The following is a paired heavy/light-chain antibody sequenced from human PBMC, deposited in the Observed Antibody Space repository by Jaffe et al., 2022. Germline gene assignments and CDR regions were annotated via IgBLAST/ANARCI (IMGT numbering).Light chain of an antibody. Sequence: DVVLTQSPLSLPVTLGQPASISCRSSQSLVYSDGNTYLDWFQQRPGQSPRRLLYRVSNRDSGVPDRFSGSGSGTDFTLKISRVEAEDVGVFYCMQSTHWPLITFGQGTRLEIK. CDR1: QSLVYSDGNTY. J-gene: IGKJ5*01. CDR2: RVS. CDR3: MQSTHWPLIT. V-gene: IGKV2-30*01.
Heavy chain of an antibody. CDR3: ARHRPSDWGSDY. V-gene: IGHV4-38-2*01. CDR2: VYNGGST. CDR1: GYSIISGYY. J-gene: IGHJ4*02. D-gene: IGHD3-9*01. Sequence: QVQLQESGPRLVKPSETLSLSCSVSGYSIISGYYWGWIRQLPEKGLEWIGSVYNGGSTYYNLSLKSRVTISADTSKNQFSLELSSVTAADTAVYYCARHRPSDWGSDYWGQGTLVTVSS.